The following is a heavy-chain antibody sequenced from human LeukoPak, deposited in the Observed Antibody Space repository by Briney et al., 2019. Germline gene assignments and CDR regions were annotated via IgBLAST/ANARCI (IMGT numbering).Heavy chain of an antibody. CDR2: TRNKANSYTT. CDR1: GFTFSDHY. Sequence: PGGSLRLSCAASGFTFSDHYMDWVRQAPGKGLEWVGRTRNKANSYTTEYAASVKGRFTISRADSENSLYLQMNSLKTEDTAVYYCARVRYCSSTTCRRAFDIWGQGTMVTVSS. D-gene: IGHD2-2*01. J-gene: IGHJ3*02. V-gene: IGHV3-72*01. CDR3: ARVRYCSSTTCRRAFDI.